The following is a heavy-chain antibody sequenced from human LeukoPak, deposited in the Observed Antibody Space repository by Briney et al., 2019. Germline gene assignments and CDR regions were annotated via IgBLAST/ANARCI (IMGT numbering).Heavy chain of an antibody. D-gene: IGHD1-26*01. J-gene: IGHJ4*02. CDR3: AKDVGHSGSYTSFDY. CDR2: ISGSGGST. V-gene: IGHV3-23*01. Sequence: GGSLRLSCAASGFTFSSYAMSWVRQAPGKGLEWVSAISGSGGSTYYADSVKGRFTISRDNSKNTLYLQMNSLRAEDTAVYYCAKDVGHSGSYTSFDYWGQGTLVTVSS. CDR1: GFTFSSYA.